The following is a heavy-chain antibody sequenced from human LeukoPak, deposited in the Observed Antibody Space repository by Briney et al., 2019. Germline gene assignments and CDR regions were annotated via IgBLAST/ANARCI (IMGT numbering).Heavy chain of an antibody. J-gene: IGHJ4*02. Sequence: AASVKVSCKASGYTFTGHYIHWVRQAPGQGLEWMGWINPNIGGTHYAQKFQGRVTMTRDTSISTVYMELSRVRSDDTAVYYCARDTGPSRTIFGVILNPHYYFEFWGQGTLVTVSS. D-gene: IGHD3-3*01. V-gene: IGHV1-2*02. CDR1: GYTFTGHY. CDR2: INPNIGGT. CDR3: ARDTGPSRTIFGVILNPHYYFEF.